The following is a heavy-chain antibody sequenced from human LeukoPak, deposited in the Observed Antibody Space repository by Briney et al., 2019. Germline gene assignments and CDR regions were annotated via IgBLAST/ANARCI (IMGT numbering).Heavy chain of an antibody. CDR1: GFTFSNYG. CDR2: ISYDGTNK. D-gene: IGHD2-15*01. CDR3: AREEGYCSGGSCYLYFDY. J-gene: IGHJ4*02. V-gene: IGHV3-30*19. Sequence: TGGSLRLSCAASGFTFSNYGMHWVRQAPGKGLEWVAIISYDGTNKYYADSVKGRFTISRDNSKNTLYLQMNSLRAEDTAVYYCAREEGYCSGGSCYLYFDYWGQGTLVTVSS.